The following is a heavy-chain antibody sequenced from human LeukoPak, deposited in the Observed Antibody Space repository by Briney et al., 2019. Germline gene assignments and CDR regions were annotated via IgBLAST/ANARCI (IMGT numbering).Heavy chain of an antibody. J-gene: IGHJ4*02. CDR2: ISSSSSTI. CDR3: ARDLGGDGYTFDY. CDR1: GFTFSAYS. V-gene: IGHV3-48*04. Sequence: GGSLRLSCAASGFTFSAYSMNWVRQAPGKGLEWVSYISSSSSTIYYADSVKGRFTISRDNAKNSLYLQMNSLRAEDTAVYYCARDLGGDGYTFDYWGQGTLVTVSS. D-gene: IGHD5-24*01.